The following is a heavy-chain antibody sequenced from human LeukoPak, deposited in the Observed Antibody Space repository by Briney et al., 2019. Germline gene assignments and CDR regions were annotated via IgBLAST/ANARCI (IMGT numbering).Heavy chain of an antibody. J-gene: IGHJ4*02. Sequence: PSETLSLTCIVSGGPISSSSYFWGWIRQPPGKGLEWIGSFYYSGSTYYNPSLTSRVTISVYTSKNQFSLNLSSVTAEDTAVYYCAKSGLNRFDYWGQGTLVTVSS. V-gene: IGHV4-39*07. CDR1: GGPISSSSYF. D-gene: IGHD2-15*01. CDR3: AKSGLNRFDY. CDR2: FYYSGST.